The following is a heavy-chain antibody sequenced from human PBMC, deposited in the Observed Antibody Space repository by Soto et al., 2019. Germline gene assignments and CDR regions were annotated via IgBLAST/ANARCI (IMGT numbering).Heavy chain of an antibody. CDR3: ARGLILWFGELSRRGGYYYYMDV. CDR1: GGSFSGYQ. CDR2: VNDSGNT. D-gene: IGHD3-10*01. V-gene: IGHV4-34*01. Sequence: QVQLQQWGAGLLKPSETLSLTCAVYGGSFSGYQWSWIRQTPGKGLEWIGEVNDSGNTNYNPSLNSRVTILVDTPKKQISLKLSPVTAADTAVYYCARGLILWFGELSRRGGYYYYMDVWGKGTTVTISS. J-gene: IGHJ6*03.